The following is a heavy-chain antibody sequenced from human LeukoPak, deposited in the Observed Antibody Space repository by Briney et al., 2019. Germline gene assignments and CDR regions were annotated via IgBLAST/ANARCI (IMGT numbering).Heavy chain of an antibody. CDR3: AGAGGWELLPGYFDY. J-gene: IGHJ4*02. V-gene: IGHV4-59*01. CDR1: GGSISSYY. D-gene: IGHD1-26*01. Sequence: SETLSLTCTVSGGSISSYYWSWIRQPPGKGLEWIGYIYYSGSTNYNPSLKSRVTISVDTSKNQFSLKLSSVTAADTAVYYCAGAGGWELLPGYFDYWGQGALVTVSS. CDR2: IYYSGST.